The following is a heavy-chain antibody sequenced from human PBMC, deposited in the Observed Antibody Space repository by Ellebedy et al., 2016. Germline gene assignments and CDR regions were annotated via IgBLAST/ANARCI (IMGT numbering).Heavy chain of an antibody. CDR3: ARVGYCTNGVCEGAFDL. CDR1: GFIFSSYW. Sequence: GESLKISCAASGFIFSSYWMSWVRQAPEKGLEWVANIKPDGIEKYYVDSVKGRFTISRDNAKNSLYLQMNSLRAADTAVYYCARVGYCTNGVCEGAFDLWGQGTMVTVSS. CDR2: IKPDGIEK. J-gene: IGHJ3*01. V-gene: IGHV3-7*03. D-gene: IGHD2-8*01.